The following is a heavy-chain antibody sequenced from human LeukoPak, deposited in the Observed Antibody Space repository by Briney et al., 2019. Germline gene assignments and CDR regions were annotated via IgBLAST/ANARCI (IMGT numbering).Heavy chain of an antibody. V-gene: IGHV1-69*13. D-gene: IGHD2-21*02. CDR1: GGTFSIYA. J-gene: IGHJ6*02. Sequence: SVKVSCKASGGTFSIYAISWVRQAPGQGLEWMGGIIPIFGTANYAQKFQGRVTITADESTSTAYMELSSLRSEDTAVYYCARDRAYCGGDCYSYYGMDVWGQGTAVTVSS. CDR2: IIPIFGTA. CDR3: ARDRAYCGGDCYSYYGMDV.